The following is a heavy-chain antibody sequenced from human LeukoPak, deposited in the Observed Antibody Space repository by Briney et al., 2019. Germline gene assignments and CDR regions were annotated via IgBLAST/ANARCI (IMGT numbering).Heavy chain of an antibody. D-gene: IGHD6-19*01. CDR1: GYTFTGYY. V-gene: IGHV1-2*02. J-gene: IGHJ4*02. CDR3: ARGYSSGWYGGYLDY. CDR2: INPNSGGT. Sequence: GASVKVSCKASGYTFTGYYMHWVRQAPGQGLEWMGWINPNSGGTHYAQTFQGRVTMTRDTSITTAYMELSSLRSDDTAVYYCARGYSSGWYGGYLDYWGQGTLVTVSS.